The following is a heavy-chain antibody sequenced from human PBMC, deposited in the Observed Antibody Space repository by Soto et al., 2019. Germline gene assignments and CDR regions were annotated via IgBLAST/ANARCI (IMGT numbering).Heavy chain of an antibody. Sequence: SETLSLTCAVYGGSFSGHYWTWIRQPPGKGLEWIGEINDSGSSNYNPSLKSRVTISVDTSKNQFSLKLSSVTAADTAAYYCSRCGSGRRGYYFYGMDVWGQGTTVTVSS. V-gene: IGHV4-34*01. CDR1: GGSFSGHY. J-gene: IGHJ6*02. D-gene: IGHD3-10*01. CDR2: INDSGSS. CDR3: SRCGSGRRGYYFYGMDV.